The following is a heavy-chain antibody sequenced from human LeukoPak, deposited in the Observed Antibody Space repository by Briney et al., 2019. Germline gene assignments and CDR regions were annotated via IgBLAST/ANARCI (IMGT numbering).Heavy chain of an antibody. CDR2: IYYSGST. D-gene: IGHD4-17*01. V-gene: IGHV4-39*01. Sequence: PSETLSLTCTVSCGSISSSSYYWGWIRQPPGKGLEWIGSIYYSGSTYYNPSLKSRVTISVDTSKNQFSLKLSSVTAADTAVYYCASPTLDYGDYLIDYWGQGTLVTVSS. CDR3: ASPTLDYGDYLIDY. CDR1: CGSISSSSYY. J-gene: IGHJ4*02.